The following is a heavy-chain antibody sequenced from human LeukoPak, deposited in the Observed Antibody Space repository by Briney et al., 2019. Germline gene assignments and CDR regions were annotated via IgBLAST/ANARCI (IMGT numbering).Heavy chain of an antibody. CDR3: ARAPFGYGVYQNWFDP. Sequence: PGGSLRLSCAASGFTFSSYEMNWVRQAPGKGLEWVSYISSSGSTIYYADSVKGRFTISRDNAKNSLYLQMNSLRAEDTAVYYCARAPFGYGVYQNWFDPWGQGTLVTVSS. CDR2: ISSSGSTI. J-gene: IGHJ5*02. CDR1: GFTFSSYE. D-gene: IGHD4-17*01. V-gene: IGHV3-48*03.